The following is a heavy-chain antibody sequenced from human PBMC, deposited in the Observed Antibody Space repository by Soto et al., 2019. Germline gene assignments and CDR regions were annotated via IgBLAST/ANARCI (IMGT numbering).Heavy chain of an antibody. CDR2: LSGNSGTT. CDR3: AKGSKFPMFSPSDY. CDR1: GFTFSTYA. Sequence: VQLLESGGGLVQPGGSLRLSCAASGFTFSTYALAWVRQAPGKGLEWVSALSGNSGTTYSADSVKGRFTSSRDNSRNTLYLPMSSLRADDSALYYCAKGSKFPMFSPSDYWDPGTRVTVSS. V-gene: IGHV3-23*01. D-gene: IGHD3-10*02. J-gene: IGHJ4*02.